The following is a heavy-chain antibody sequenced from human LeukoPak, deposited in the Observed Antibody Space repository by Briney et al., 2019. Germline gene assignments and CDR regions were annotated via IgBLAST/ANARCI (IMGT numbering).Heavy chain of an antibody. CDR3: ARDHGGLDY. J-gene: IGHJ4*02. CDR2: ISYDGSNK. D-gene: IGHD3-10*01. V-gene: IGHV3-30-3*01. CDR1: GFTFSSYA. Sequence: GGSLRLSCAASGFTFSSYAMHWVRQAPGKGLEWVAVISYDGSNKYYADSVKGRFTISRDNSKNTLYLQMNSLRAEDTAVYYCARDHGGLDYWGQGTLVTVSS.